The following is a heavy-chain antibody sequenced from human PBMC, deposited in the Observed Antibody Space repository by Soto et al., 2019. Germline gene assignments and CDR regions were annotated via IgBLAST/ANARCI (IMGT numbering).Heavy chain of an antibody. CDR1: GGSFSGYY. CDR2: INHSGST. D-gene: IGHD2-15*01. CDR3: ARPSYGYCSGGSCYGPIVY. J-gene: IGHJ4*02. Sequence: SETLSLTCAVYGGSFSGYYWSWIRQPPGKGLEWIGEINHSGSTNYNPSLKSRVTISVDTSKNQFSLKLSSVTAADTAVYYCARPSYGYCSGGSCYGPIVYWGQGTLVTVSS. V-gene: IGHV4-34*01.